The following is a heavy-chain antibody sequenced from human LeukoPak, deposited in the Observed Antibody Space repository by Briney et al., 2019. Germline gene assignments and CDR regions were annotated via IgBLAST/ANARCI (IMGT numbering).Heavy chain of an antibody. Sequence: PSETLSLTCTVSGGSISSYYWSWIRQPPGKGLEWIGYIYYSGSTNYNPSLKSRVTISVDTSKNQFSLKLSSVTAADTAVYYCTTGIEVKMGSYYYDSSGWDAFDIWGQGTMVTVSS. J-gene: IGHJ3*02. V-gene: IGHV4-59*12. CDR1: GGSISSYY. CDR2: IYYSGST. CDR3: TTGIEVKMGSYYYDSSGWDAFDI. D-gene: IGHD3-22*01.